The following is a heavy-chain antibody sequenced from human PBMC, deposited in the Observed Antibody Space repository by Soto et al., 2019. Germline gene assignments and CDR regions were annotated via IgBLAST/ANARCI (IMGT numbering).Heavy chain of an antibody. CDR2: IWYDGSNK. Sequence: QVQLVESGGGVVQPGRSLRLSCAASGFTFSSYGMHWVRQAPGKGLEWVAVIWYDGSNKYYADSVKGRFTISRDNSKNTLYLQMNSLRAEDTAVYYCATQKKFGVWSAVTPLGYWGQGTLVTVSS. V-gene: IGHV3-30*19. CDR3: ATQKKFGVWSAVTPLGY. CDR1: GFTFSSYG. J-gene: IGHJ4*01. D-gene: IGHD3-10*01.